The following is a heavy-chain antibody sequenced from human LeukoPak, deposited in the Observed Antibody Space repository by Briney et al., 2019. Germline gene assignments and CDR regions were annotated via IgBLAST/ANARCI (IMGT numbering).Heavy chain of an antibody. CDR1: VFTFSNAW. Sequence: GGSLRLSCAASVFTFSNAWMSWVRQAPGKGLEWVGRIKSKTDGGTTDYAAPVKGRFTISRDDSKNTLYLQMNSLKTEDTAVYYCTTREDSSGWYGLDYWGQGTLVTVSS. CDR3: TTREDSSGWYGLDY. CDR2: IKSKTDGGTT. D-gene: IGHD6-19*01. J-gene: IGHJ4*02. V-gene: IGHV3-15*01.